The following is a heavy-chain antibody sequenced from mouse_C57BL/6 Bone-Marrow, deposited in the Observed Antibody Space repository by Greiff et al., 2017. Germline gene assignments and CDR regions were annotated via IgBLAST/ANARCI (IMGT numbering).Heavy chain of an antibody. J-gene: IGHJ4*01. V-gene: IGHV1-53*01. D-gene: IGHD2-2*01. CDR3: ARDRDGYDGYYYAMDY. CDR1: GYTFTSYW. Sequence: VQLQQPGTELVKPGASVKLSCKASGYTFTSYWMHWVKQRPGQGLEWIGNINPSNGGTNYNQKFKGKSTLTVDKSSSTAYMQLSSLTSEDSAVYYCARDRDGYDGYYYAMDYWGQGTSVTVSS. CDR2: INPSNGGT.